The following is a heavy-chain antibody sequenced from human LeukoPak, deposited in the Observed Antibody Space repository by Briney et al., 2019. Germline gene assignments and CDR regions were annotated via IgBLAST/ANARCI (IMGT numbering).Heavy chain of an antibody. Sequence: PGGSLRLSCAASGFTFSIYWMHWVRQAPGKRLVWVSRINSDGSSTNYADSVKGRFTISRDNAKNKLYLQMNSLRAEDTAVYYCARDVVDITPYWGQGTLVTGSS. D-gene: IGHD3-3*01. CDR1: GFTFSIYW. V-gene: IGHV3-74*01. CDR3: ARDVVDITPY. J-gene: IGHJ4*01. CDR2: INSDGSST.